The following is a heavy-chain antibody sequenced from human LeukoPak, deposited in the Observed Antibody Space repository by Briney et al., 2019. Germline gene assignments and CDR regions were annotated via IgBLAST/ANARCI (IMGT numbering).Heavy chain of an antibody. CDR2: IYYSGST. CDR1: GGSISSYY. CDR3: ARHGYYYDSSGYYWFDP. J-gene: IGHJ5*02. D-gene: IGHD3-22*01. Sequence: SETLSLTCTVSGGSISSYYWSWIRQPPGKGLEWIGYIYYSGSTNYNPSLKSRATISVDTSKNQFSLKLSSVTAADTAVYYCARHGYYYDSSGYYWFDPWGQGTLVTVSS. V-gene: IGHV4-59*08.